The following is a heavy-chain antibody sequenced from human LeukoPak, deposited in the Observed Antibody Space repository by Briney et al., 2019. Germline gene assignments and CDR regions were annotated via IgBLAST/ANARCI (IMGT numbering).Heavy chain of an antibody. CDR3: AAGRYSSSWYGPRPKYDY. J-gene: IGHJ4*02. CDR2: INHSGST. D-gene: IGHD6-13*01. Sequence: SETLSLTCAVYGGSFSGCYWSWIRQPPGKGLEWIGEINHSGSTIYNPSLKSRVTISVDTSKNQFSLKLSSVTAADTAVYYCAAGRYSSSWYGPRPKYDYWGQGTLVTVSS. CDR1: GGSFSGCY. V-gene: IGHV4-34*01.